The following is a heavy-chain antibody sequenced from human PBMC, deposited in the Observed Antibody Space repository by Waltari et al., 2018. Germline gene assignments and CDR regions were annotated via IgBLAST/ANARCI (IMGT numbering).Heavy chain of an antibody. CDR2: IYTSGST. CDR1: GGSISSGSYY. D-gene: IGHD3-22*01. J-gene: IGHJ4*02. Sequence: QVQLQESGPGLVKPSQTLSLTCTVSGGSISSGSYYWSWIRQPAGKGLEWIGYIYTSGSTNYNPSLKSRVTISVDTSKNQFSLKLSSVTAADTAVYYCARGPVGAYDYDSSGRDYWGQGTLVTVSS. V-gene: IGHV4-61*09. CDR3: ARGPVGAYDYDSSGRDY.